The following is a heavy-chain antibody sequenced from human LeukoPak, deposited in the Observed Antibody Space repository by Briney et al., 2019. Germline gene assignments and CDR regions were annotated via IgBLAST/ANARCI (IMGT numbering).Heavy chain of an antibody. Sequence: GGSLRLSCAASGFTFSTYAMHWVRQTPGKGLEYVSAISTNGGGTTYANSVKVRFTISRDNSKNTLYLQMGSLRAEDMAVYYCARYCSGVSCYSGYDYWGQGTLVTVSS. D-gene: IGHD2-15*01. CDR3: ARYCSGVSCYSGYDY. J-gene: IGHJ4*02. V-gene: IGHV3-64*01. CDR1: GFTFSTYA. CDR2: ISTNGGGT.